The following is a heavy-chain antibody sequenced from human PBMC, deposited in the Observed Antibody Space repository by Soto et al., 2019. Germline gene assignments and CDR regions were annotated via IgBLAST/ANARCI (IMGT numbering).Heavy chain of an antibody. CDR2: IWYDGSNK. CDR1: GFTFSSYG. CDR3: ARDRGYSSGSPYFDY. Sequence: QVQLVESGGGVVQPGRSLRLSCAASGFTFSSYGIHWVRQAPGKGLEWVAVIWYDGSNKYYADSVKGRFTISRDNSKNTLYLQMNSLRAEDTAVYYCARDRGYSSGSPYFDYWGQGTLVTVSS. J-gene: IGHJ4*02. V-gene: IGHV3-33*01. D-gene: IGHD5-18*01.